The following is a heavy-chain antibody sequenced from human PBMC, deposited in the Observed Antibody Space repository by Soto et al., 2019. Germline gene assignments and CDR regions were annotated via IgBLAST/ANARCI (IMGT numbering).Heavy chain of an antibody. J-gene: IGHJ4*02. V-gene: IGHV3-7*01. CDR3: ARERAYSYGFSFDY. Sequence: GGSLRLSCAASGFTFSSYWMSWVRQAPGKGLEWVANIKQDGSEKYYVDSVKGRFTISRDNAKNSLYLQMNSLRAEDTAVYYCARERAYSYGFSFDYWGQGTLVTVSS. CDR2: IKQDGSEK. CDR1: GFTFSSYW. D-gene: IGHD5-18*01.